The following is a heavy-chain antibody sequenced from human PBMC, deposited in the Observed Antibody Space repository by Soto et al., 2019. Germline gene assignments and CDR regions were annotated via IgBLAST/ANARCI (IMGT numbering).Heavy chain of an antibody. Sequence: ASVKVSFKASGYSFTTSGITWVRQAPGQGLEWMGWISTYNGNTNYAQKLQDRVTLTTDTSTSTAYMELRSLRSDDTAVYYCARRLYGDYDYWGQGTLVTAPQ. CDR1: GYSFTTSG. CDR2: ISTYNGNT. V-gene: IGHV1-18*01. CDR3: ARRLYGDYDY. D-gene: IGHD4-17*01. J-gene: IGHJ4*02.